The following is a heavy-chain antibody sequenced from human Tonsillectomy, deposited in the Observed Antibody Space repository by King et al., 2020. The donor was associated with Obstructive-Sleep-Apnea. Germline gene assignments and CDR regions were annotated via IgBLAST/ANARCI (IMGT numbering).Heavy chain of an antibody. J-gene: IGHJ4*02. V-gene: IGHV3-30*02. D-gene: IGHD3-9*01. CDR2: IRYDESIK. Sequence: VQLVESGGGVVQPGRSLRLSCAASGFTFSSHGMHWVRQAPGKGLEWVAFIRYDESIKDCADSVRGRFTISRDNSKNTLYLQMSSLRAEDTAVYYCAKDRNYDLLTGYYSPFDYGGQGTLVTVSS. CDR3: AKDRNYDLLTGYYSPFDY. CDR1: GFTFSSHG.